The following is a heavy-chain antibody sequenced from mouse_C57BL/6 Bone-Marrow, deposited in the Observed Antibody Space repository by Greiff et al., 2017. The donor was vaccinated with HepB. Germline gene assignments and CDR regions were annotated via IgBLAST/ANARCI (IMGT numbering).Heavy chain of an antibody. V-gene: IGHV1-55*01. D-gene: IGHD1-1*01. J-gene: IGHJ3*01. CDR3: ARENYYGSSLFAY. Sequence: VQLQQPGAELVKPGASVKMSCKASGYTFTSYWITWVKQRPGQGLEWIGDIYPGSGSTNYNEKFKSKATLTVDTSSSTAYMQLSSLTSEDSAVYYCARENYYGSSLFAYGGQGTLVTVSA. CDR2: IYPGSGST. CDR1: GYTFTSYW.